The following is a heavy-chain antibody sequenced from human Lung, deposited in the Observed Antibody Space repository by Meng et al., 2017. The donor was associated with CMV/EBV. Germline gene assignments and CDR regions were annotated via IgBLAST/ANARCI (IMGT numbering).Heavy chain of an antibody. Sequence: KVSCKASGDTFSNLAISWVRQTPGQGLEWMGGIIPTFNTIKYAQKFQGRLTITTDRSTSTAYVDLSSLRSDDTAVYYCVRDRIGWFDPWGQGTLVTVSS. CDR2: IIPTFNTI. J-gene: IGHJ5*02. CDR3: VRDRIGWFDP. D-gene: IGHD2-15*01. CDR1: GDTFSNLA. V-gene: IGHV1-69*05.